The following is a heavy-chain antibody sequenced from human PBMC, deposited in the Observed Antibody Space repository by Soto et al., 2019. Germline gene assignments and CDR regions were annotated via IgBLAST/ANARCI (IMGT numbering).Heavy chain of an antibody. V-gene: IGHV4-30-4*01. Sequence: QVQLQESGPGLVKPSQTLSLTCTVSGGSISSGDYYWSWIRQPPGKGLEWIGYIYYSGSTDHNPSLKSRVTISVATSKNQFALKLSSVTAADTAVYYCARSNVGSGYRFDYWGQGTLVTVSS. CDR1: GGSISSGDYY. D-gene: IGHD3-22*01. J-gene: IGHJ4*02. CDR2: IYYSGST. CDR3: ARSNVGSGYRFDY.